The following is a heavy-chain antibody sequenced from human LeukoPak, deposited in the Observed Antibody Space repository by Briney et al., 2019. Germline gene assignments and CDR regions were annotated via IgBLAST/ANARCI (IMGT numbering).Heavy chain of an antibody. CDR3: ARDRVDTVNDYYYGMDV. V-gene: IGHV3-53*01. CDR2: IYSGGST. CDR1: GFTVSSNY. J-gene: IGHJ6*02. D-gene: IGHD5-18*01. Sequence: GGSLRLSCAASGFTVSSNYMSWVRQAPGKGLEWVSVIYSGGSTYYADSVKSRFTISRDNSKNTLYLQMNSLRAEDTAVYYCARDRVDTVNDYYYGMDVRGQGTTVTVSS.